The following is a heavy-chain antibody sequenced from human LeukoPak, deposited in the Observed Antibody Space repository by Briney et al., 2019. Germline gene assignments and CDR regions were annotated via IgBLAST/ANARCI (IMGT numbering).Heavy chain of an antibody. J-gene: IGHJ4*02. CDR3: ARDLSYGSLDF. CDR1: GFSLSTHG. D-gene: IGHD1-26*01. Sequence: GGSLRLSCAASGFSLSTHGMHWVRQAPGKGLEWVAGMWHDGTREDYADSVKGRLTISRDLSKNTLNLQMNSLRVEDTAMFYCARDLSYGSLDFRGQGTLVTVSS. CDR2: MWHDGTRE. V-gene: IGHV3-33*01.